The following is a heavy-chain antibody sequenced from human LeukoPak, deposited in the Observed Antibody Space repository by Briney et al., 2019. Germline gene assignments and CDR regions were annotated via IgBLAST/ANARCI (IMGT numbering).Heavy chain of an antibody. D-gene: IGHD5-24*01. CDR1: GFTFSSFA. J-gene: IGHJ6*03. CDR2: ISGGGRDT. Sequence: GGSLTLSCEGSGFTFSSFAMTWVRQAPGKGLEWVAAISGGGRDTYYAESVKGRFTVSRDNSNKRVYLQMDNLRAVDTAISFCARDLDGDFYYYYMDVWGNGTTVIVSS. CDR3: ARDLDGDFYYYYMDV. V-gene: IGHV3-23*01.